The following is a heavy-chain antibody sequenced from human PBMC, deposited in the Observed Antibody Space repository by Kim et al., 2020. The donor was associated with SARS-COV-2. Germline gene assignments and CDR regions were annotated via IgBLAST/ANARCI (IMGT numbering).Heavy chain of an antibody. Sequence: NTPTRKRRVTISVDTSKNQFSLKRSSVPAADTAVYYCARCEMATIWYFDNWGQGTLVTVSS. CDR3: ARCEMATIWYFDN. J-gene: IGHJ4*02. D-gene: IGHD5-12*01. V-gene: IGHV4-31*02.